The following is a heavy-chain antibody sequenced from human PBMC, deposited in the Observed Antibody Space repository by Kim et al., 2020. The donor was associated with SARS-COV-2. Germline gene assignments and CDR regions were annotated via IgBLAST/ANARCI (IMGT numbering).Heavy chain of an antibody. Sequence: GGSLRLSCAASGFTFSSYWMSWVRQAPGKGLEWVANIKQDGSEKYYVDSVKGRFTISRDNAKNSLYLQMNSLRAEDTAVYYCARDRLPYYDILTGSLNWFDPWGQGTLVTVSS. CDR1: GFTFSSYW. CDR3: ARDRLPYYDILTGSLNWFDP. J-gene: IGHJ5*02. CDR2: IKQDGSEK. D-gene: IGHD3-9*01. V-gene: IGHV3-7*01.